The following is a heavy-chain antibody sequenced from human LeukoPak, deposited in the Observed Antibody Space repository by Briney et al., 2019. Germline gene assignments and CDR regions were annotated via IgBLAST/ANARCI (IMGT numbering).Heavy chain of an antibody. CDR3: ARAGRGYCTSGVCYTDY. CDR1: GYSIRSGYS. J-gene: IGHJ4*02. V-gene: IGHV4-38-2*02. CDR2: IYHSGST. Sequence: SETLSLTCTVSGYSIRSGYSWGWIRRPPGKGRGWVGTIYHSGSTYSNPSLTSRVTMSVDTSKNQFSLKLSSVTAADTAVYYCARAGRGYCTSGVCYTDYWGQGTLVTVSS. D-gene: IGHD2-8*01.